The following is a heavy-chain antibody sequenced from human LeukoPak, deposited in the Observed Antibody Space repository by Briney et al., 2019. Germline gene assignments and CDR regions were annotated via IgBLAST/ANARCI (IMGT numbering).Heavy chain of an antibody. CDR3: AKVNNYDDY. CDR1: GFTFSTFG. D-gene: IGHD1/OR15-1a*01. CDR2: ISPDGNSE. V-gene: IGHV3-30*18. J-gene: IGHJ4*02. Sequence: GGSLRLSCAASGFTFSTFGTHWVRQAPGKGLEWVAAISPDGNSEYYADSVKGRFTISRDNSKNMIYLQMNSLRGEDSAVYYCAKVNNYDDYWGQGTLVTVSS.